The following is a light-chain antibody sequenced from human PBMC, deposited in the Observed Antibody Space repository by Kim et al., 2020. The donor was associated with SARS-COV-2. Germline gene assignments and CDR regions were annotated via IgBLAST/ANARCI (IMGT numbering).Light chain of an antibody. V-gene: IGLV2-14*03. CDR2: YVS. J-gene: IGLJ2*01. CDR1: VSHVIGKNY. Sequence: PEQSITISCAGTVSHVIGKNYGSRYQKHPGKAPQLMIYYVSNRPSGVSNRFSGTTSGNTATLTISGLQAEDEADYYCSSYTSSSVVFGGGTQLTVL. CDR3: SSYTSSSVV.